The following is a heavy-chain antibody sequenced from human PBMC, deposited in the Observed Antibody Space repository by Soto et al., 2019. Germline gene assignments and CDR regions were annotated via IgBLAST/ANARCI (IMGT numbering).Heavy chain of an antibody. V-gene: IGHV1-46*01. Sequence: ASVKVSCKASGYSVTSYYMHWVRQAPGQGLEWMGIINPNSGSTTYAQKFQGRVTMTRDTSTSTVYMELTSLTSGDTAVYYCARGRPASDSSGYYDDYWGQGTLVTAPQ. CDR2: INPNSGST. CDR3: ARGRPASDSSGYYDDY. D-gene: IGHD3-22*01. J-gene: IGHJ4*02. CDR1: GYSVTSYY.